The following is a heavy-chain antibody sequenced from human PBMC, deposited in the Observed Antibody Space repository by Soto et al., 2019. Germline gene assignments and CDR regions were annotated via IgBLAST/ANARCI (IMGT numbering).Heavy chain of an antibody. CDR2: VNPSGGST. V-gene: IGHV1-46*01. Sequence: ASVKGSCKASGYLFTAYSMHWVRLAPGQGLEWMGVVNPSGGSTKYAQNFQGRVTMTRDTSTNTIYMELSSLRSDDTAIYYCARDRQRIQLWLIGPNDAFDSWGQGTMVTVSS. CDR3: ARDRQRIQLWLIGPNDAFDS. J-gene: IGHJ3*02. CDR1: GYLFTAYS. D-gene: IGHD5-18*01.